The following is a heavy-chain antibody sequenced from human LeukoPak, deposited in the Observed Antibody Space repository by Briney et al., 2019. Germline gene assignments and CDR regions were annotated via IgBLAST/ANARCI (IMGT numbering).Heavy chain of an antibody. V-gene: IGHV3-11*04. Sequence: PGGSLRLSCAASGFTFSDYYMNWIRQAPGKGLEWVSYISSSGGIIYYADSVKGRFTISRDNAKNSLYLQMNSPRAEDTSVYYCARVGDNYNEYVDYWGQGSLVTVSS. CDR2: ISSSGGII. CDR3: ARVGDNYNEYVDY. D-gene: IGHD4/OR15-4a*01. CDR1: GFTFSDYY. J-gene: IGHJ4*02.